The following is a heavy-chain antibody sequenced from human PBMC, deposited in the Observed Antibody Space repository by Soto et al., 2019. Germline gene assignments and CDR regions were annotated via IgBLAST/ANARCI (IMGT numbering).Heavy chain of an antibody. J-gene: IGHJ1*01. D-gene: IGHD6-13*01. CDR3: AREGIAEAGRRYFQH. V-gene: IGHV4-31*03. CDR2: IYYSGST. CDR1: GGSISSGGYY. Sequence: SETLSLTCTVSGGSISSGGYYWSWIRQHPGKGLEWIGYIYYSGSTYYNPSLKSRVTISVDTSKNQFSLKLSSVTAADTAVYYCAREGIAEAGRRYFQHWGQGTLVTVSS.